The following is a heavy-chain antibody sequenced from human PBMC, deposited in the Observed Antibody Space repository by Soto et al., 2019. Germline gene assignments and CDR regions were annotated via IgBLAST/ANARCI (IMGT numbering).Heavy chain of an antibody. V-gene: IGHV3-64*04. D-gene: IGHD6-13*01. CDR2: ISSNGGST. CDR1: GFTFSSYA. J-gene: IGHJ4*02. Sequence: PGGSLRLSCSASGFTFSSYAMHWVRQAPGKGLEYVSAISSNGGSTYYADSVKGRFTISRDNSKNTLYLQMNSLRAEDTAVYYCARDSWSSLSVAAAGPVDYWGQGTLVTVSS. CDR3: ARDSWSSLSVAAAGPVDY.